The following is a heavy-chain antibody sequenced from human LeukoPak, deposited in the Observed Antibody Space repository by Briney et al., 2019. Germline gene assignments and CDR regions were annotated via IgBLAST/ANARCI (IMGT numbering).Heavy chain of an antibody. Sequence: VASVKVSCKASGYTFTSYGISWVRQAPGQGLEWMGWISAYNGNTNCAQKLQGRVTMTTDTSTSTAYMELRSLRSDDTAVYYCARGIRGNYDYVWGSYFFGAFDIWGQGTMVTVSS. CDR1: GYTFTSYG. CDR3: ARGIRGNYDYVWGSYFFGAFDI. J-gene: IGHJ3*02. V-gene: IGHV1-18*01. CDR2: ISAYNGNT. D-gene: IGHD3-16*01.